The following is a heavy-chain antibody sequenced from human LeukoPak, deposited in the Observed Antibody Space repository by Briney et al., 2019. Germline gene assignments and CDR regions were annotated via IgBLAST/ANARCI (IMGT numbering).Heavy chain of an antibody. Sequence: GGSLRLSCAASGFTFSSYAMSWVRQAPGKGLEWVSAISGSGGSTYYADSVKGRFTISRDNSKNTLYLQMNSLRAEDTAVYYCAKGDYDSSGYDFGPQLDNWGQGTLVTVSS. CDR3: AKGDYDSSGYDFGPQLDN. CDR1: GFTFSSYA. D-gene: IGHD3-22*01. J-gene: IGHJ4*02. CDR2: ISGSGGST. V-gene: IGHV3-23*01.